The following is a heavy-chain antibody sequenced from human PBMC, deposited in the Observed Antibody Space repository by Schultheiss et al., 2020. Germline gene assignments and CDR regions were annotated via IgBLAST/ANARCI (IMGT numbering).Heavy chain of an antibody. CDR3: ARETSYGSGSYIAEENNWFDP. CDR2: MNPNSGNT. Sequence: ASVTVSCKASGYTFTSYDINWVRQATGQGLEWMGWMNPNSGNTGYAQKFQGRVTMTRNTSISTAYMELSSLRSEDTAVYYCARETSYGSGSYIAEENNWFDPWGQGTLVTVSS. D-gene: IGHD3-10*01. CDR1: GYTFTSYD. V-gene: IGHV1-8*01. J-gene: IGHJ5*02.